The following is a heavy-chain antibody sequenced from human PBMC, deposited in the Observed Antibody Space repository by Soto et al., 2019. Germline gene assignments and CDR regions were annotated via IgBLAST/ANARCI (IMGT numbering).Heavy chain of an antibody. D-gene: IGHD3-10*01. CDR1: GGSITSGNSYS. Sequence: SETLSLTCAVSGGSITSGNSYSWAWIRQPPGRGLEWIGSISQTGATSYNPSLKSRVSVSLDKSKNQFSLRLSSVTAADMAIYYCARAVSPYFGTWFDPWGQGTLVTV. J-gene: IGHJ5*02. CDR3: ARAVSPYFGTWFDP. V-gene: IGHV4-30-2*01. CDR2: ISQTGAT.